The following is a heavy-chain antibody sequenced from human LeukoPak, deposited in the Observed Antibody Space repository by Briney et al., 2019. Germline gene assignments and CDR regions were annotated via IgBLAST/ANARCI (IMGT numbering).Heavy chain of an antibody. V-gene: IGHV3-21*04. Sequence: PGGSLRLSCAASGFTFSSYSMNWVRQAPGKGLEWVSSISSSSSYIYYADSVKGRFTISRDNSKNSLYLQMNSLRTEDTALYYCARGYNWNYGNAFDIWGQGTMVTVSS. CDR2: ISSSSSYI. J-gene: IGHJ3*02. CDR1: GFTFSSYS. D-gene: IGHD1-7*01. CDR3: ARGYNWNYGNAFDI.